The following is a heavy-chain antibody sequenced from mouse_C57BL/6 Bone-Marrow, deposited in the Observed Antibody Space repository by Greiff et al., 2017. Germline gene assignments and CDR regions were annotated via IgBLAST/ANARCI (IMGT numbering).Heavy chain of an antibody. V-gene: IGHV1-50*01. CDR3: AREKGNYDYDFAY. D-gene: IGHD2-4*01. CDR2: IDPSDSYT. CDR1: GYTFTSYW. Sequence: QVQLQQPGAELVKPGASVTLSCKASGYTFTSYWLQWVKQRPGQGLEWIGEIDPSDSYTNYNQKFKGKGTLTVDTSSSTAYMQLSSLTSEDSAVYYCAREKGNYDYDFAYWGQGTLVTVSA. J-gene: IGHJ3*01.